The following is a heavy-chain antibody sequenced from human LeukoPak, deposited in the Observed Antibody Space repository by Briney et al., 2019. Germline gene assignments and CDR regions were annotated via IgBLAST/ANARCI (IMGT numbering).Heavy chain of an antibody. CDR1: GFTFTNAW. V-gene: IGHV3-15*01. CDR2: IKGKTDGGTR. J-gene: IGHJ4*02. Sequence: RGGSLRVSCAASGFTFTNAWMNWVLQAPGKGLEWVGRIKGKTDGGTRDYAAPVKGRFTISRDDSEESLYLQMTSLKTEDTGVYYCTTDYGSGSYFSDYWGQGTLVTVSS. D-gene: IGHD3-10*01. CDR3: TTDYGSGSYFSDY.